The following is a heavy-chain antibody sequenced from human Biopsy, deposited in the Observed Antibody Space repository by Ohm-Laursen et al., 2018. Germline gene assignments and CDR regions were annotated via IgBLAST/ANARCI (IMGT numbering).Heavy chain of an antibody. D-gene: IGHD1-20*01. J-gene: IGHJ4*02. CDR3: ARGPRGLVAITATAYYFDF. V-gene: IGHV1-46*01. CDR1: GYSFTNYY. Sequence: ASVKVSRKASGYSFTNYYLHWVRQAPGQGLQWMGRINPNNDNTVYAQQFQGRVTMTKDTSTSTVYMDLSSLTFDDSAVYYCARGPRGLVAITATAYYFDFWGQGTLVTVSP. CDR2: INPNNDNT.